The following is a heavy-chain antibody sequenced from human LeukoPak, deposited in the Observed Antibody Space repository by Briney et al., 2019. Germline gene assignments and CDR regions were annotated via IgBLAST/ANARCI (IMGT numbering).Heavy chain of an antibody. CDR3: ARKGSSPYSSGWYRGSRAEYFQH. CDR2: INHSGST. Sequence: SETLSLTCAVYGGSFIGYYWSWIRQPPGKGLEWIGEINHSGSTNYNPSLKSRVTISVDTSKNQFSLKLSSGTAADTAVYYCARKGSSPYSSGWYRGSRAEYFQHWGQGTLVTVS. J-gene: IGHJ1*01. D-gene: IGHD6-19*01. CDR1: GGSFIGYY. V-gene: IGHV4-34*01.